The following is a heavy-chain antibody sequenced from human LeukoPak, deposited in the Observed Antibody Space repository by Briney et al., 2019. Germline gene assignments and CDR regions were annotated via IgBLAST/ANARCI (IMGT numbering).Heavy chain of an antibody. CDR2: ISGSGDST. V-gene: IGHV3-23*01. Sequence: GGSLRLSCAASAFSVSTNYMSWVRQAPGKGLEWVSGISGSGDSTYYADSVRGRFTISRDNSKNTLYLQMNSLRAEDTALYYCAKSKPYYYGSGSYYKNPFDDWGQGTLVTVSS. D-gene: IGHD3-10*01. J-gene: IGHJ4*02. CDR1: AFSVSTNY. CDR3: AKSKPYYYGSGSYYKNPFDD.